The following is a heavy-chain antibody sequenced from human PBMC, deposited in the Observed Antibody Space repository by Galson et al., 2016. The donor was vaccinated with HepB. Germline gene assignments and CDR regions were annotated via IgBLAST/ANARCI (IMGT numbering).Heavy chain of an antibody. CDR3: ARDRNKVDDNLWGTYPPGRSPFDY. D-gene: IGHD3-16*02. V-gene: IGHV3-30*03. J-gene: IGHJ4*02. CDR2: ISFDGNNE. Sequence: SLRLSCAASGFAFSTYSMNWVRQAPGKGLEWVAVISFDGNNEYYGDSVKGRFTISRDNSKNTLYLQMNSMRAEDTAVYYCARDRNKVDDNLWGTYPPGRSPFDYWGQGTLVTVSS. CDR1: GFAFSTYS.